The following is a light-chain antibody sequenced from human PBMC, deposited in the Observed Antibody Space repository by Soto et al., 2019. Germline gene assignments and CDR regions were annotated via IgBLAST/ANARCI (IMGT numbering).Light chain of an antibody. V-gene: IGKV3-20*01. CDR2: AAY. CDR3: QQHGISRVRT. J-gene: IGKJ1*01. CDR1: QSVTSSY. Sequence: EIVLTQVPGTVSLSAGERATLSCRASQSVTSSYLAWYQQKPGQAPRLLIYAAYSRAAGIPDRFSGSGSGTDFTLTISRLEPEDFAMYYCQQHGISRVRTFGQGTQVEVK.